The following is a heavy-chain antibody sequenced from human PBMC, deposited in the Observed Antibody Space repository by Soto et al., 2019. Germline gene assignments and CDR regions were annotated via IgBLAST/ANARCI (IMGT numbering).Heavy chain of an antibody. J-gene: IGHJ4*02. CDR3: TSYDATERNFVPY. Sequence: EVQLVESGGGLVKPGGSLRLSCAASGFTFSDAWMNWARQAPGKGLEWVGRIKSKAYGGTTDYSAPVKGRFTISRDDSTATMYLQMNSLETEDTGVYYCTSYDATERNFVPYWGQGTLVTVSS. D-gene: IGHD5-12*01. CDR2: IKSKAYGGTT. V-gene: IGHV3-15*07. CDR1: GFTFSDAW.